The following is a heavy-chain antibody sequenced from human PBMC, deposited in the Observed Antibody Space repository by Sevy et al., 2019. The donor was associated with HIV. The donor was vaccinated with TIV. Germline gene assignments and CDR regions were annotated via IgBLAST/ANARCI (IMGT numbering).Heavy chain of an antibody. CDR1: GGSISSYY. Sequence: SETLSLTCTVSGGSISSYYWSWIRQPAGKGLEWIGRIYTSGSTNYNPSLKSRVTMSVDTSKNQFSLKLSSVTAADTAVYYCAGGTMVRGVISLGYWGQGTLVTVSS. D-gene: IGHD3-10*01. J-gene: IGHJ4*02. CDR2: IYTSGST. V-gene: IGHV4-4*07. CDR3: AGGTMVRGVISLGY.